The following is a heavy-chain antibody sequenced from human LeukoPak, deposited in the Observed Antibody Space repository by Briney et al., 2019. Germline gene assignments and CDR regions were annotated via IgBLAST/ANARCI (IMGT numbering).Heavy chain of an antibody. V-gene: IGHV4-34*01. J-gene: IGHJ4*02. D-gene: IGHD3-3*01. Sequence: SETLSLTCAVYGGSFSGYYWSWIRQPPGKGLEWIGEINHNGSTNYNPSLKSRVTISVDTSKNQFSLKLSSVTAADTAVYYCARFNDFWSGYKEGHDYWGQGTLVTVSS. CDR3: ARFNDFWSGYKEGHDY. CDR1: GGSFSGYY. CDR2: INHNGST.